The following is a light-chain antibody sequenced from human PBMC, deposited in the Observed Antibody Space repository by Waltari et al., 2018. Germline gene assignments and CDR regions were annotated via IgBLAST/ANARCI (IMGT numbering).Light chain of an antibody. CDR2: DAS. Sequence: EIVLTQSPGTLSLSPGERATLSCRASQSVSSSYLAWYQQKPGQAPGLPIYDASSRATGIPDRFSGSGSGTDFTLTISKLEPEDFAVYYCHQYGGSPPWTFGQGTKVEIK. CDR3: HQYGGSPPWT. CDR1: QSVSSSY. J-gene: IGKJ1*01. V-gene: IGKV3-20*01.